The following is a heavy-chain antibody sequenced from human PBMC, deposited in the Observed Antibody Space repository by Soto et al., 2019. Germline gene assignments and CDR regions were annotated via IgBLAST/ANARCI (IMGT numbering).Heavy chain of an antibody. V-gene: IGHV4-59*08. CDR3: ARHGGSYSFDY. CDR2: NSYSGST. J-gene: IGHJ4*02. Sequence: QVQLQESGPGLVKPSETLSLTCTVTGGSTSSYYWSWLRQPPGKGLEWIGYNSYSGSTDYNPSLKCXXTXSXXTSKNQFSLKLSSATAAYTAVYYCARHGGSYSFDYWGQGTLVTVSS. CDR1: GGSTSSYY. D-gene: IGHD1-26*01.